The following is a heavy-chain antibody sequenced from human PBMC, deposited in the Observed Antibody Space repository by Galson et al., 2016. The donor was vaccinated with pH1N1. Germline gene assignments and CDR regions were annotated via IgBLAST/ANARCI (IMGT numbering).Heavy chain of an antibody. V-gene: IGHV3-30*02. CDR1: GFTLRRYG. Sequence: SLRLSCAVSGFTLRRYGLHWVRQAPGMGLEWLTFIRHDRSAKFYADSVKGRFSISRDNSKNVLYMEMNSLRPEDTAVYYCAKDVSGELIPSRIDLWGQGTLVTVSS. J-gene: IGHJ5*02. CDR3: AKDVSGELIPSRIDL. D-gene: IGHD3-10*02. CDR2: IRHDRSAK.